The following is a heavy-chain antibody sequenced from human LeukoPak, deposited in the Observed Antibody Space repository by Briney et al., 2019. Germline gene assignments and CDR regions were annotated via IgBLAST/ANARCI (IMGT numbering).Heavy chain of an antibody. CDR1: DYTFTNYD. D-gene: IGHD4-11*01. CDR3: ARDGAMTTVTTLDY. V-gene: IGHV1-2*02. Sequence: ASVKVSCKASDYTFTNYDINWVRQATGQGLEWMGWMNRNSGGTNYAQKFQGRVTMTRDTSISTAYMELSRLRSDDTAVYYCARDGAMTTVTTLDYWGQGTLVTVSS. CDR2: MNRNSGGT. J-gene: IGHJ4*02.